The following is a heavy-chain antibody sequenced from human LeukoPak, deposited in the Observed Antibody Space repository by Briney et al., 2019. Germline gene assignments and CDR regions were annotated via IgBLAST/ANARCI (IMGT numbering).Heavy chain of an antibody. J-gene: IGHJ3*02. Sequence: ASVKVSCKASGYTFTSYGISWVRQAPGQGLEWMGWISAYNGNTNYAQKLQGRVTLTTDTSTSTAYMELRSLRSEDTAVYYCARRAVANDAFDIWGQGTMVTVSS. V-gene: IGHV1-18*01. D-gene: IGHD6-19*01. CDR3: ARRAVANDAFDI. CDR1: GYTFTSYG. CDR2: ISAYNGNT.